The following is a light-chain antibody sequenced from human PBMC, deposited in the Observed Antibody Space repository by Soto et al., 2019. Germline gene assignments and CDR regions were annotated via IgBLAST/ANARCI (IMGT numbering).Light chain of an antibody. CDR3: TSYTSDSTYV. CDR2: DVS. CDR1: STDVGRYNY. V-gene: IGLV2-14*01. Sequence: SALPQPASVSGSPGQSITISCTGTSTDVGRYNYVSWYQQHPGKAPKLMVYDVSNRPSWVSNRFSGSKSGITASLTISGLQAEDEADYYCTSYTSDSTYVFGTGTQLTVL. J-gene: IGLJ1*01.